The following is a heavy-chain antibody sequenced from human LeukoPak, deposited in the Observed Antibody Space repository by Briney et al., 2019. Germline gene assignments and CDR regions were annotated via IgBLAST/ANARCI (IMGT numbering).Heavy chain of an antibody. CDR1: GFTFSSYS. CDR3: AKDLITIFGVVIPYYYMDV. Sequence: PGGSLRLSCAASGFTFSSYSMNWVRQAPGKGLEWVSSISSSSSYIYYADSVKGRFTISRDNAKNSLYLQMNSLRAEDTAVYYCAKDLITIFGVVIPYYYMDVWGKGTTVTVSS. V-gene: IGHV3-21*01. J-gene: IGHJ6*03. CDR2: ISSSSSYI. D-gene: IGHD3-3*01.